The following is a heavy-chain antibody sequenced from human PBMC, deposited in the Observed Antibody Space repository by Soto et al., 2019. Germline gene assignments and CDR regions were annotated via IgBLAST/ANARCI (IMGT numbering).Heavy chain of an antibody. CDR3: AGGLSGDKVDQ. D-gene: IGHD2-21*01. J-gene: IGHJ4*02. CDR2: LYHGETT. Sequence: QLHLQESGPRLVKPSQTLSLTCTVSGVSITDDNYYWSWIRQSPGKGLEWIGHLYHGETTYTNPSPKSRPTIPCDTTKTQCPLTLNSVTAADAAVYYCAGGLSGDKVDQWGQGTLVTVSS. V-gene: IGHV4-30-4*01. CDR1: GVSITDDNYY.